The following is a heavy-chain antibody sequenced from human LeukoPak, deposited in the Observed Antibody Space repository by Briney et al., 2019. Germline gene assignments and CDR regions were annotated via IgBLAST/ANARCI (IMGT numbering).Heavy chain of an antibody. Sequence: PGGSLRLSCAASGFTFSSCAMSWVRQAPGKGLEWVSDISGSGGSTYYADSVKGRFTISRDNSKNTLYLQMNSLRAEDTAVYYCAKVDSSGFHFDYWGQGTLVTVSS. D-gene: IGHD3-22*01. V-gene: IGHV3-23*01. CDR1: GFTFSSCA. CDR3: AKVDSSGFHFDY. CDR2: ISGSGGST. J-gene: IGHJ4*02.